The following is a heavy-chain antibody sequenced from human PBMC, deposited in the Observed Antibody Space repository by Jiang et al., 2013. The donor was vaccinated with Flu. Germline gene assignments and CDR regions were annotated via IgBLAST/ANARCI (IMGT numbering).Heavy chain of an antibody. CDR2: SSLSLVQ. J-gene: IGHJ3*02. D-gene: IGHD3-22*01. Sequence: SWVRQAPGQGLEWMEGSSLSLVQQTTHXSSRAESRLPRTKSTSTAYMELSSLRSEDTAVYYCARGAPVEVVIPVAFDIWGQGTMVTVSS. V-gene: IGHV1-69*06. CDR3: ARGAPVEVVIPVAFDI.